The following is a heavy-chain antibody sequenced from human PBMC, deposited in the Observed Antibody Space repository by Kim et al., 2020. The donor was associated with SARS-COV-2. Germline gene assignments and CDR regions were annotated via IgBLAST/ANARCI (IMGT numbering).Heavy chain of an antibody. D-gene: IGHD3-10*01. J-gene: IGHJ4*02. V-gene: IGHV1-3*01. Sequence: YSQKCQGRVTITRDTSASTAYMELSSLRSEDTAVYYCARAMDYYGSGSSHWGQGTLVTVSS. CDR3: ARAMDYYGSGSSH.